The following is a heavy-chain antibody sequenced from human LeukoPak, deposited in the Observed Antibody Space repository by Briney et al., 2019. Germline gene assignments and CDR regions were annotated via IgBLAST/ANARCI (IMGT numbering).Heavy chain of an antibody. CDR3: AKDSDGSGYYFDY. Sequence: GGSLRLSCAASGFTFDDYAMHWVRQAPGKGLGWVSGISWNSGSRVYADSVKGRFTISRDNAKNSLYLQMNSLRAEDTALYYCAKDSDGSGYYFDYWGQGTLVTVSS. D-gene: IGHD3-22*01. CDR1: GFTFDDYA. V-gene: IGHV3-9*01. CDR2: ISWNSGSR. J-gene: IGHJ4*02.